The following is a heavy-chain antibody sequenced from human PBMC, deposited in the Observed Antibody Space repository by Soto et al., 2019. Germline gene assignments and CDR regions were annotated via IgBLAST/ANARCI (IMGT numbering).Heavy chain of an antibody. J-gene: IGHJ4*02. D-gene: IGHD3-3*01. CDR3: ARGGVSTRTFDY. Sequence: GESLTVSCKGSGYNFAGYWIAWVRQMPGKGLELMGIIYPSDSDSRYRPSFQGQVTISADKSISSAYLQWSGLRASDTAMYYCARGGVSTRTFDYWGKGTPVTVSS. CDR2: IYPSDSDS. CDR1: GYNFAGYW. V-gene: IGHV5-51*01.